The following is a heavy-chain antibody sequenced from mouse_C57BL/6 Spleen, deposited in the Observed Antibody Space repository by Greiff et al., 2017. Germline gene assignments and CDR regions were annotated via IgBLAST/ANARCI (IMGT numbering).Heavy chain of an antibody. Sequence: QVQLQQPGAELVKPGASVKMSCKASGYTFTSYWITWVKQRPGQGLEWIGDIYPGSGSTNSNEKFKSKATLTVDTSSSTAYMQLSSLTSEDSAVYYCARRGLTHYYAMDYWGQGTSVTVSS. D-gene: IGHD2-2*01. J-gene: IGHJ4*01. CDR2: IYPGSGST. V-gene: IGHV1-55*01. CDR1: GYTFTSYW. CDR3: ARRGLTHYYAMDY.